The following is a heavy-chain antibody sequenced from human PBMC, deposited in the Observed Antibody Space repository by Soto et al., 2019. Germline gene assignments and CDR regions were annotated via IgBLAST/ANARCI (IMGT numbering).Heavy chain of an antibody. Sequence: EVQPLESGGGLVQPGGSLRLSCAASGFTFSSYAMSWVRQAPGKGLEWVSAISGSGGSTYYADSVKGRFTISRDNSKNTLYLQMNSLRAEDTAVYYCAKEYCSSTSCYSSGVVDPWGQGTLVTVSS. J-gene: IGHJ5*02. CDR3: AKEYCSSTSCYSSGVVDP. CDR2: ISGSGGST. V-gene: IGHV3-23*01. CDR1: GFTFSSYA. D-gene: IGHD2-2*01.